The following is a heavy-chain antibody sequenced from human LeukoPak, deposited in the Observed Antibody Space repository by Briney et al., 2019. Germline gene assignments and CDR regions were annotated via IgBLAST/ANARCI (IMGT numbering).Heavy chain of an antibody. Sequence: GGSLRLSCAASGFTFSSYGMHWVRQAPGKGLEWVAFIRYDGSNKYYADSVKGRFTISRDNAKNSLYLQMNSLRAEDTAVYYCARAPGDILTGHPWFDPWGQGTLVTVSS. CDR3: ARAPGDILTGHPWFDP. V-gene: IGHV3-30*02. CDR1: GFTFSSYG. CDR2: IRYDGSNK. J-gene: IGHJ5*02. D-gene: IGHD3-9*01.